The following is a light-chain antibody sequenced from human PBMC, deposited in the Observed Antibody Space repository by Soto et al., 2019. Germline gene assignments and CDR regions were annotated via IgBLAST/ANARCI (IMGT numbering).Light chain of an antibody. CDR1: QSVSSN. CDR3: QQYNNWPLT. Sequence: EIVMTQSPATLSVSPGERATVSCRASQSVSSNLAWYQQKPGQAPRLLIFLASTRATGTPARFSGSGSGTEFTLTISSLQSEDFAVYYCQQYNNWPLTFGGGTKVEIK. J-gene: IGKJ4*01. V-gene: IGKV3-15*01. CDR2: LAS.